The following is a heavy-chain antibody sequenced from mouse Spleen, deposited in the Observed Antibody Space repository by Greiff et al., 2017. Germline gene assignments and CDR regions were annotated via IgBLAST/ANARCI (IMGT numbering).Heavy chain of an antibody. CDR2: INPYNGGT. CDR3: AREDYGNCFAY. CDR1: GYTFTDYY. J-gene: IGHJ3*01. Sequence: EVQLQQSGPVLVKPGASVKMSCKASGYTFTDYYMNWVKQSHGKSLEWIGVINPYNGGTSYNQKFKGKATLTVDKSSSTAYMELNSLTSEDSAVYYCAREDYGNCFAYWGHGTLGSVSA. D-gene: IGHD2-1*01. V-gene: IGHV1-19*01.